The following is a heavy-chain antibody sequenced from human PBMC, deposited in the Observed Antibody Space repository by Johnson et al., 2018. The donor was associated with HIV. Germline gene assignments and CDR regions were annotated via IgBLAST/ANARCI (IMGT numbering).Heavy chain of an antibody. Sequence: VQLVESGGGVVQPGGSLRLSCAASGFTFSSYAMSWVRQAPGKGLEWVSAISGSGGSTYYADSVKGRFTISRDNSKNTLYLQMNSLRAEDTAVYYCAKDPPPNYNFWSGYPRSDAFDIWGQGTMVTVSS. J-gene: IGHJ3*02. D-gene: IGHD3-3*01. CDR2: ISGSGGST. V-gene: IGHV3-23*04. CDR3: AKDPPPNYNFWSGYPRSDAFDI. CDR1: GFTFSSYA.